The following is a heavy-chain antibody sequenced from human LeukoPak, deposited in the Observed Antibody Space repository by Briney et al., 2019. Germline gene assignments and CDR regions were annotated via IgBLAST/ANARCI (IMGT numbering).Heavy chain of an antibody. V-gene: IGHV3-48*03. Sequence: GGSLRLSCAASGXTFSSYEMNWVRQAPGKGLEWVSYISSSGSTIYYADSVKGRFTISRDNAKNSLYLQMNSLRAEDTAVYYCARERYSSGWYLDYWGQGTLVTVSS. J-gene: IGHJ4*02. CDR2: ISSSGSTI. CDR1: GXTFSSYE. D-gene: IGHD6-19*01. CDR3: ARERYSSGWYLDY.